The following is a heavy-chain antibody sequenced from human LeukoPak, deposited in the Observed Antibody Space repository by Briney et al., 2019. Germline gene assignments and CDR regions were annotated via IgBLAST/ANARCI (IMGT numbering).Heavy chain of an antibody. Sequence: SETLSLTCSASGGSMTSFYWSWIRQSPGRGLEWIGYIYNNENTSYNASLKSRVTMSLDTSKSQFSLRLTSVTAADTAVYFCARHSYNSGWFFFGYWVQGILVTVSS. CDR1: GGSMTSFY. V-gene: IGHV4-59*08. CDR2: IYNNENT. J-gene: IGHJ4*02. D-gene: IGHD6-19*01. CDR3: ARHSYNSGWFFFGY.